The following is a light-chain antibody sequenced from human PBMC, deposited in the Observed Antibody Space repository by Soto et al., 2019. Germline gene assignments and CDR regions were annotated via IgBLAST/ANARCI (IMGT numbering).Light chain of an antibody. J-gene: IGKJ5*01. V-gene: IGKV1-5*01. Sequence: DIQMTQSPSKLSASVGDRVTVTCRASQTIGSWLAWYQQKPGRAPKLLIFDASSLESGVPSRFSGNGSGTEFTLTIGGLQPDDFATYFCQQFNSYPITFGQGTRLEI. CDR3: QQFNSYPIT. CDR1: QTIGSW. CDR2: DAS.